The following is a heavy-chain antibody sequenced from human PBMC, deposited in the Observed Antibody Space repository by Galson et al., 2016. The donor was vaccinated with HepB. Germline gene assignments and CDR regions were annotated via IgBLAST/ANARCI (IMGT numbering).Heavy chain of an antibody. Sequence: SLRLSCAASGFTFSTFAMSWVRQAPGKGLEWVSGIGDSGGITYYADSVKGRFTISRDNSKNTLYLQMNSLRADDTAVYYCAKISADGFDPWGQGVLVTVSS. D-gene: IGHD5-24*01. CDR2: IGDSGGIT. CDR3: AKISADGFDP. J-gene: IGHJ5*02. V-gene: IGHV3-23*01. CDR1: GFTFSTFA.